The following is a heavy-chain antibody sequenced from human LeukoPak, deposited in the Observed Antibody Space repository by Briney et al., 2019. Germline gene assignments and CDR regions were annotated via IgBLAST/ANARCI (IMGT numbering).Heavy chain of an antibody. J-gene: IGHJ6*02. Sequence: SGTLCLTCTVSGFPITSSSYHWGCIRPPPGKGLEWIGTIYYSGSTYYNPSRKSRVTISVDTSKDQFSLNLSSVTAADTAVYYCARFFGRSMAASDPFGMDVWGQGTTVTVSS. D-gene: IGHD3-16*01. CDR3: ARFFGRSMAASDPFGMDV. V-gene: IGHV4-39*01. CDR2: IYYSGST. CDR1: GFPITSSSYH.